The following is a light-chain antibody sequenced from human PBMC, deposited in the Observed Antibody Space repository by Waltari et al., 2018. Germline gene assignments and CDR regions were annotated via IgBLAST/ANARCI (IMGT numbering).Light chain of an antibody. CDR3: QQYINYPFT. J-gene: IGKJ3*01. V-gene: IGKV1D-13*01. CDR2: DAS. CDR1: QGIRSA. Sequence: AIQLTQSPSSLSASLGDRVTITCRASQGIRSALAWYQQRPGKPPQFLIYDASTLHSGVPSRFSGSGSGTDFSLTINSLQSEDFATYYCQQYINYPFTFGPGT.